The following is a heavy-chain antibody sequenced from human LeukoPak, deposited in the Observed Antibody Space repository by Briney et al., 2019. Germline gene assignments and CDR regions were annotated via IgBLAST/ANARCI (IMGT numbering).Heavy chain of an antibody. CDR2: IYYSGST. V-gene: IGHV4-30-4*08. D-gene: IGHD1-26*01. J-gene: IGHJ4*02. CDR3: AREWEPGYYFDY. CDR1: GGSFSSGDYY. Sequence: SQTLSLTCTVSGGSFSSGDYYWTWIRQPPGKGLEWIGYIYYSGSTYYNPSLKSRVTISVDTSKNQFSLRLTSVTAADTAVYYCAREWEPGYYFDYWGQGTLASVSS.